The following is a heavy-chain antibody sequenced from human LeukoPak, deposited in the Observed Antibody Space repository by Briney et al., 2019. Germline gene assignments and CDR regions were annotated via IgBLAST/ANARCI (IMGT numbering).Heavy chain of an antibody. CDR2: IIQDGSVE. CDR1: GFSFSNYW. Sequence: AGGSLRLSCAASGFSFSNYWMNWVRQAPGKGLEWVANIIQDGSVENYVDSVKGRFTISRDHAKNSLYLQMNSLRAEDTAVYYCARDGGTTWQYDAFDIWGQGAKVTVSS. D-gene: IGHD2-15*01. CDR3: ARDGGTTWQYDAFDI. V-gene: IGHV3-7*01. J-gene: IGHJ3*02.